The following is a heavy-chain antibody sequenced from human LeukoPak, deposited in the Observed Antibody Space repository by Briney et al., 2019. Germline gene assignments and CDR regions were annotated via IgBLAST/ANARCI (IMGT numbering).Heavy chain of an antibody. V-gene: IGHV1-2*06. CDR2: INPNSGGT. D-gene: IGHD2-21*02. CDR1: GYTFTRYY. Sequence: ASVKVSCKASGYTFTRYYMHWVRQAPGQGLEWMGRINPNSGGTNCAQKFQGRVTMTRDTSISTAYMELSRLRSDDTAVYYCARRSVMCGGDCYYFDYWGQGTMVTVSS. CDR3: ARRSVMCGGDCYYFDY. J-gene: IGHJ4*02.